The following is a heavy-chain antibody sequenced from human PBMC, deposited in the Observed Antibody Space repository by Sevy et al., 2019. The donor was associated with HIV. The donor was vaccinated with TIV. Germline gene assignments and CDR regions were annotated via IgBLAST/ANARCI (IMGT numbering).Heavy chain of an antibody. Sequence: ESLKISCAASGFTFSTYSMNWVRQAPGKGLEWVSSISSTSSYIDYAYSVKGRFTISRDNAKNSLYLQMNNLRAEDTAVYYCARDYNSGWRKFNLFDPWGQGTLVTVSS. J-gene: IGHJ5*02. CDR2: ISSTSSYI. CDR3: ARDYNSGWRKFNLFDP. V-gene: IGHV3-21*01. CDR1: GFTFSTYS. D-gene: IGHD6-19*01.